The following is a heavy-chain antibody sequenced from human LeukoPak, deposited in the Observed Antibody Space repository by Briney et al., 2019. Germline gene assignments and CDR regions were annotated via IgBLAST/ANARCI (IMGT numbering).Heavy chain of an antibody. CDR2: MSPKSGNT. CDR3: ARGVDYSNYGGDFDY. J-gene: IGHJ4*02. CDR1: GYTFTSYD. Sequence: GASVKVSCKASGYTFTSYDINWVRQATGQGLEWMGWMSPKSGNTGYAQKFQGRVTITRNTSINTAYMELSRLGSEDTAVYYCARGVDYSNYGGDFDYWGQGTLVTVSS. D-gene: IGHD4-11*01. V-gene: IGHV1-8*01.